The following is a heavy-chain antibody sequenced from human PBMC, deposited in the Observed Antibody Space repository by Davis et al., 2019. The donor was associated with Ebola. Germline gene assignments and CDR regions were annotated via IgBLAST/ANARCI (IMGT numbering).Heavy chain of an antibody. CDR1: GFTFSNAW. Sequence: GESLKISCAASGFTFSNAWMSWVRQAPGKGLEWVSLISWDGGSTYYADSVKGRFTISRDNSKNSLYLQMNSLRTEDTALYYCAKATFRYYYYGMDVWGQGTTVTVSS. V-gene: IGHV3-43*01. J-gene: IGHJ6*02. CDR2: ISWDGGST. CDR3: AKATFRYYYYGMDV.